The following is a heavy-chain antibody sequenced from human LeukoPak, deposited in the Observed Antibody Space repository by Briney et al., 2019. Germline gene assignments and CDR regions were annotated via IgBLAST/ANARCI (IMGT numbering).Heavy chain of an antibody. CDR2: MNPNSGNT. V-gene: IGHV1-8*01. CDR3: ARTQLWSNNFDY. Sequence: ASVKVSCKASGYTFTSYDINWVRQATGQGLEWMGWMNPNSGNTGYAQKFQGRVTMTRNTSISTAYMELSSLRSEDTAVYYCARTQLWSNNFDYWGQGTLVTVSS. J-gene: IGHJ4*02. D-gene: IGHD5-18*01. CDR1: GYTFTSYD.